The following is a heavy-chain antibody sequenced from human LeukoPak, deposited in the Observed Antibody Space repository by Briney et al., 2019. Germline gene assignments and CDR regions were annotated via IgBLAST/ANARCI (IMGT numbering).Heavy chain of an antibody. CDR1: GFIFSGSA. CDR3: TSGGYCTSSSCYGVY. J-gene: IGHJ4*02. CDR2: IRSRANSYAT. Sequence: GGSLRLSCAASGFIFSGSAMHWVRQASGKGLEWVGRIRSRANSYATAYAASVKGRFTISRDDSKNTAYLQMNSLKTEDTAVYFCTSGGYCTSSSCYGVYWGQGTLVTVSS. D-gene: IGHD2-2*01. V-gene: IGHV3-73*01.